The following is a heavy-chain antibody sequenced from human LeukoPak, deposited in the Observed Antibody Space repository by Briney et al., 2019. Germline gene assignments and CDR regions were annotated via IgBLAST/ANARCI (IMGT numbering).Heavy chain of an antibody. V-gene: IGHV1-46*01. CDR1: GYTFTSYY. D-gene: IGHD7-27*01. J-gene: IGHJ4*02. CDR2: INPSGGST. CDR3: ARFHLELGVDY. Sequence: ASVKVSCKASGYTFTSYYMHWVRQAPGQGLEWMGIINPSGGSTSYAQKFQGRVTMTRDTSTSTVYMELSSLRSEETAVYYCARFHLELGVDYWGQGTLVTVSS.